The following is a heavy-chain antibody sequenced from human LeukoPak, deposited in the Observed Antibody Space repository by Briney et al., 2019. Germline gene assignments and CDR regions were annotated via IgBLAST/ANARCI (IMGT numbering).Heavy chain of an antibody. D-gene: IGHD6-19*01. V-gene: IGHV4-38-2*02. CDR3: ARVFRSSLGYSSGWLWY. CDR2: IYHSGSA. J-gene: IGHJ4*02. Sequence: PSETLSLTCTVSGYSISSGYYWGWIRQPPGKGLEWIGSIYHSGSAYYNPSLKSRVTISVDTSKNQFSLKLSSVTAADTAVYYCARVFRSSLGYSSGWLWYWGQGTLVTVSS. CDR1: GYSISSGYY.